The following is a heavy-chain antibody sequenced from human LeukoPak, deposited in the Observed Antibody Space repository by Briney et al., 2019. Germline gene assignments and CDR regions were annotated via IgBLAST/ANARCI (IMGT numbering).Heavy chain of an antibody. V-gene: IGHV3-9*01. CDR1: GFTFDDYA. CDR2: ISWNSGSI. D-gene: IGHD6-19*01. CDR3: AKESSGIDY. Sequence: PGGSLRLSCAASGFTFDDYAMHWVRQAPGKGLEWVSGISWNSGSIGFADSVKGRFTISRDNAKNSLYLQMNSLRAEDTAVYYCAKESSGIDYWGQGTLVTVSS. J-gene: IGHJ4*02.